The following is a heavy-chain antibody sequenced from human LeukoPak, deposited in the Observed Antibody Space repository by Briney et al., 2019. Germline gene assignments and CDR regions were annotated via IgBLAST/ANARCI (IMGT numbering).Heavy chain of an antibody. D-gene: IGHD6-13*01. CDR3: ARIAQAVTPY. Sequence: SQTLSLTCAISGQTVSSDNAAWNWIRQSPSRGLEWLGRTYYRSKWYNDYALSVKSRITISPDTSKNQFSLHLNSVTPEDTAIYYCARIAQAVTPYWGQGTLVTVSS. V-gene: IGHV6-1*01. J-gene: IGHJ4*02. CDR1: GQTVSSDNAA. CDR2: TYYRSKWYN.